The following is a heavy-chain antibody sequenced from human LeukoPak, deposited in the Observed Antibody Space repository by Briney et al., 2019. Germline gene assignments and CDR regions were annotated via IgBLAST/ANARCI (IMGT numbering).Heavy chain of an antibody. J-gene: IGHJ4*02. CDR3: ARGPYGDYVGGTDY. CDR2: IWYDGSNK. D-gene: IGHD4-17*01. V-gene: IGHV3-33*01. CDR1: GFTFSSYG. Sequence: PGGSLRLSCAASGFTFSSYGMHWVRQAPGKGLEWVAVIWYDGSNKYYADSVKGRFTISRDNSKNTLYLQMNSLRAEDTAVYYCARGPYGDYVGGTDYWGQGTLVTVSS.